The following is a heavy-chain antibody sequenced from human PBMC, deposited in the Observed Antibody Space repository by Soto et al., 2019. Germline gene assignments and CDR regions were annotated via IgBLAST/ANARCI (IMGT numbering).Heavy chain of an antibody. CDR3: ATIRYFDWSTAACD. CDR1: GGSIGSSSYY. V-gene: IGHV4-39*01. Sequence: SETLSLTCTVSGGSIGSSSYYWGWIRQPPGKGLEWIGSIYYSGSTYYNPSLKSRVTISVDTSKNQFSLKLSSVTAADTAVYYCATIRYFDWSTAACDWGQGTLVTVS. J-gene: IGHJ4*02. CDR2: IYYSGST. D-gene: IGHD3-9*01.